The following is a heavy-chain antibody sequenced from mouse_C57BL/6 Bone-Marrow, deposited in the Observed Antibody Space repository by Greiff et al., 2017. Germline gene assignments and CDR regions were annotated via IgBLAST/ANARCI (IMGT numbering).Heavy chain of an antibody. Sequence: QVQLQQPGAELVKPGASVKMSCKASGYTFTSYWITWVKQRPGQGLEWIGDIYPTSGRTNYNEKFKRKAILTVDTSSNTAYMQLSSLTSEDSAVCYCARSDPLGSSLDYWGQGTTLTVSS. D-gene: IGHD4-1*01. CDR3: ARSDPLGSSLDY. CDR2: IYPTSGRT. J-gene: IGHJ2*01. CDR1: GYTFTSYW. V-gene: IGHV1-55*01.